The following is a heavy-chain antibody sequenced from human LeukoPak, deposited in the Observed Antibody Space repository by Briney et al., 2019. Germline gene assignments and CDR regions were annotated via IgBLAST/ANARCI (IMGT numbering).Heavy chain of an antibody. D-gene: IGHD3-10*01. CDR2: ISAYNGNT. CDR1: GYTFTSYG. Sequence: ASVKVSCKASGYTFTSYGISWVRQAPGQGLEWMGWISAYNGNTNYAQKLQGRVTMTTDTSTSTAYMELRSLRSDDTAVYYCARGGITTVRGVIGTEYWGQGTLVTVSS. J-gene: IGHJ4*02. CDR3: ARGGITTVRGVIGTEY. V-gene: IGHV1-18*01.